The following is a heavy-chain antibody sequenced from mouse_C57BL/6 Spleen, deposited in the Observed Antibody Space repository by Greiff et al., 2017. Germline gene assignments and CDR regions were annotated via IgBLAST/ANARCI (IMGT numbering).Heavy chain of an antibody. CDR2: IYPGDGDT. CDR1: GYAFSSSW. J-gene: IGHJ3*01. CDR3: LYGNPSFAY. Sequence: QVQLQQSGPELVKPGASVKISCKASGYAFSSSWMNWVKQRPGKGLEWIGRIYPGDGDTNYNGKFKGKATLTADKSSSTAYMQLSSLTSEDSAVYFCLYGNPSFAYWGQGTLVTVSA. V-gene: IGHV1-82*01. D-gene: IGHD1-1*02.